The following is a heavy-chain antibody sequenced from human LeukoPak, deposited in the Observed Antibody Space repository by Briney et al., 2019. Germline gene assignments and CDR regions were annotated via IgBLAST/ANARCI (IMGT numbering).Heavy chain of an antibody. CDR2: IYYSGST. Sequence: PSETLSLTCTVSGGSVSSGSYYWSWIRQPPGKGLEWIGYIYYSGSTNYNPSLKSRVTISVDTSKKQFSLRLNSVTAADTAVYYCARAELGIKSAFDVWGQGTMVTVSS. J-gene: IGHJ3*01. CDR1: GGSVSSGSYY. D-gene: IGHD7-27*01. V-gene: IGHV4-61*01. CDR3: ARAELGIKSAFDV.